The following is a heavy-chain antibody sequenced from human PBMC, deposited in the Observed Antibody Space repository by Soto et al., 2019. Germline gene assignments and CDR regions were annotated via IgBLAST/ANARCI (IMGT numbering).Heavy chain of an antibody. Sequence: SETLSLTCAASGGSISSSNWWSWVRQPPGKGLEWIGEIYHSGSTNYNPSLKSRVTISVDKSKNQFSLKLSSVTAADTAVYYCARDQASGYDYDYYYGMDVWGQGTTVTVSS. CDR2: IYHSGST. J-gene: IGHJ6*02. CDR3: ARDQASGYDYDYYYGMDV. V-gene: IGHV4-4*02. CDR1: GGSISSSNW. D-gene: IGHD5-12*01.